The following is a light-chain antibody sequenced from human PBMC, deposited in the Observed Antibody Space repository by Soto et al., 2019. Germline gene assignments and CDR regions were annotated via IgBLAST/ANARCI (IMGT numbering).Light chain of an antibody. J-gene: IGLJ2*01. V-gene: IGLV3-1*01. Sequence: SYELTQPPSVSVSPGQTASIPCSGDKLGHKYVCWYQQKPGQSPVLVIYQXTXRXSGIAEXXSGXNSGITATLTISGTQAMDEADYYCQAWDSTTVVFGGGTKLTVL. CDR1: KLGHKY. CDR2: QXT. CDR3: QAWDSTTVV.